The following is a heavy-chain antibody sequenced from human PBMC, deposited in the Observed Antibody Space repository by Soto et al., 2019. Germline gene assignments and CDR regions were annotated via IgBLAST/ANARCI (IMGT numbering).Heavy chain of an antibody. CDR3: AHRRSKGDCDL. CDR1: GCSRGTTRMG. J-gene: IGHJ5*02. CDR2: LYWDDDK. D-gene: IGHD2-21*01. V-gene: IGHV2-5*02. Sequence: QITLKASGPTLVKPTQTLTLTCTFSGCSRGTTRMGVGWIRQPPGKALEWLALLYWDDDKHYSPFLKSRLTITKHTSKNQVDLTMTNIDPVDTATYYCAHRRSKGDCDLWVQGTLVTVSS.